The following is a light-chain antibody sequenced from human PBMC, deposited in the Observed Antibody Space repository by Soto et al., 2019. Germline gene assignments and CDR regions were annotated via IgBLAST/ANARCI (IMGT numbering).Light chain of an antibody. CDR3: TQGTHWPPT. V-gene: IGKV2-30*01. J-gene: IGKJ1*01. CDR2: EAS. Sequence: VVMTQSPLSLPVTLGQQASISCWSSQSLVYSDGNSYLSWFHQRPGQSPRRLIYEASNRDSGVPDRFSGSGSGTDFTLKINTVEAEDVGVYYCTQGTHWPPTFGRGTKVEIK. CDR1: QSLVYSDGNSY.